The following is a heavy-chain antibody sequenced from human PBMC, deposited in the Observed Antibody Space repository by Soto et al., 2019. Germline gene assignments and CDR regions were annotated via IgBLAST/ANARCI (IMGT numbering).Heavy chain of an antibody. J-gene: IGHJ4*02. V-gene: IGHV1-3*01. CDR1: GYTFTSNA. D-gene: IGHD5-18*01. CDR2: VNAGNGYT. CDR3: ARGAHTYGYVFDY. Sequence: QVHLVQSGAEVKKPGASVKVSCRSSGYTFTSNAIHWVRQAPGQSLEWMGWVNAGNGYTKYLQNFQGRVTISSDTSASTAYMDLNSLRSEDTAVYYCARGAHTYGYVFDYWGQGTLVTVSS.